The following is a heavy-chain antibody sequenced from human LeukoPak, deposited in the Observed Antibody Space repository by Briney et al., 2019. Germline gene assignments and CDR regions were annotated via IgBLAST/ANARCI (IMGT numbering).Heavy chain of an antibody. CDR1: GYIFTTSW. D-gene: IGHD5-18*01. Sequence: GESLKISCEGSGYIFTTSWIGWVRQMPGKGLEWMGIIYPDDSDTVYSPSFQGQVAISADKSINTAYLQWSSLKASDTAMYYCARSGSVVEGYSHGFQHWGQGTLVTVSS. CDR2: IYPDDSDT. CDR3: ARSGSVVEGYSHGFQH. J-gene: IGHJ1*01. V-gene: IGHV5-51*01.